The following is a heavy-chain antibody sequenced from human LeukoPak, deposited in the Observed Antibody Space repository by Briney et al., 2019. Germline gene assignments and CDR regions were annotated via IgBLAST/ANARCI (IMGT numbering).Heavy chain of an antibody. CDR2: ISSSSSYT. Sequence: PGGSLRLSCAASGFTFSDYYMSRIRQAPGKGLEWVSYISSSSSYTNYADSVKGRFTISRDNAKNSLYLQMNSLRAEDTAVYYCARDPEPAAGLPDYWGQGTLVTVSS. V-gene: IGHV3-11*06. J-gene: IGHJ4*02. D-gene: IGHD6-13*01. CDR3: ARDPEPAAGLPDY. CDR1: GFTFSDYY.